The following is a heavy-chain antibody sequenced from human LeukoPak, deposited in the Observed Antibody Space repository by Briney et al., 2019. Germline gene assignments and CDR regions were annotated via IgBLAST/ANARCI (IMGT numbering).Heavy chain of an antibody. J-gene: IGHJ4*02. CDR1: GGSISSYY. Sequence: SETLSLTCTVSGGSISSYYWSWIRQPPGKGLEWIGYIYYSGNTNYNPSLKSRVTISVGTSKNQFSLKLSSVTAADTAVYYCARIDSSSWYYFDYWGQGTLVTVSS. D-gene: IGHD6-13*01. CDR2: IYYSGNT. CDR3: ARIDSSSWYYFDY. V-gene: IGHV4-59*01.